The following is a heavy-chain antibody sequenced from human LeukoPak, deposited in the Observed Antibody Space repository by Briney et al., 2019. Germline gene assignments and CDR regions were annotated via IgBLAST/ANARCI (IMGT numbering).Heavy chain of an antibody. J-gene: IGHJ6*02. Sequence: GGSLRLSCAASGFTFSSYWMSWVRQAPGKGLEWVANINEDGSDKYYVDSVKGRFTISRDNAKNSLYLQMNSLRAEDTAVYYCARDLSSSWYPPYYYYYGMDVWGQGTTVTVSS. CDR1: GFTFSSYW. CDR2: INEDGSDK. V-gene: IGHV3-7*01. D-gene: IGHD6-13*01. CDR3: ARDLSSSWYPPYYYYYGMDV.